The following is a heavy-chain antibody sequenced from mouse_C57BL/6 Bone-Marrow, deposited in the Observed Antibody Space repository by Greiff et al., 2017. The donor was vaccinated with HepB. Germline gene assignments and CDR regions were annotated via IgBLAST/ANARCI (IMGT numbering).Heavy chain of an antibody. D-gene: IGHD2-12*01. CDR3: ARYKGYYTWYFDV. Sequence: EVHLVESGPGLAKPSQTLSLTCSVTGYSITSDYWNWIRKFPGNKLEYMGYISYSGSTYYNPSLKSRISITRDTSKNQYYLQLNSVTTEDTATYYCARYKGYYTWYFDVWGTGTTVTVSS. J-gene: IGHJ1*03. V-gene: IGHV3-8*01. CDR1: GYSITSDY. CDR2: ISYSGST.